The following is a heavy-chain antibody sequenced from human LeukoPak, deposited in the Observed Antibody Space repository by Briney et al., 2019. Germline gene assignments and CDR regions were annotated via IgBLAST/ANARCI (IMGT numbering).Heavy chain of an antibody. V-gene: IGHV3-23*01. CDR3: AKNSGGTCYSHLDY. CDR1: GFTFSSYG. CDR2: ISGSGGST. J-gene: IGHJ4*02. D-gene: IGHD2-15*01. Sequence: PGGSLRLSCAATGFTFSSYGMPWVRQAPGKGLEWVSGISGSGGSTYYEDSVKGRFTISRDNSKNTLYLQMNSLRAEDTAVYYCAKNSGGTCYSHLDYWGQGTLVTVSS.